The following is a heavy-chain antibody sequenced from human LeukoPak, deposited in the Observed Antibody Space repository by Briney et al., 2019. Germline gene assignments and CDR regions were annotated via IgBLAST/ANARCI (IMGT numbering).Heavy chain of an antibody. CDR1: GGSFSGYY. D-gene: IGHD1-26*01. J-gene: IGHJ3*02. CDR2: INHSGST. V-gene: IGHV4-34*01. Sequence: PSETLSLTCAVYGGSFSGYYWSWIRQPPGKGLEWIGEINHSGSTNYNLSLKSRVTISVDTSKNQFSLNLSSVPAADTAVYYCARDTLGATFPGAFDIWGQGTMVTVSS. CDR3: ARDTLGATFPGAFDI.